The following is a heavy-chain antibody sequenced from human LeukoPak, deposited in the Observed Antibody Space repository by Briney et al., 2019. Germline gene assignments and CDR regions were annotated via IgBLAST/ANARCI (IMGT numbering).Heavy chain of an antibody. CDR1: GYTFTGYY. CDR3: ARGASASSYYYDSSGYSGEFDY. Sequence: ASVKVSCKASGYTFTGYYMHRVRQAPGQGLEWMGWINPNSGSTNYAQKFQGRVTMTRDTSISTAYMELSRLRSDDTAVYYCARGASASSYYYDSSGYSGEFDYWGQGTLVTVSS. D-gene: IGHD3-22*01. V-gene: IGHV1-2*02. CDR2: INPNSGST. J-gene: IGHJ4*02.